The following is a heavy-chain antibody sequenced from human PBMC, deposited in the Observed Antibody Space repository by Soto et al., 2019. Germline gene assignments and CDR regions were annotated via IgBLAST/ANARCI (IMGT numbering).Heavy chain of an antibody. V-gene: IGHV3-30-3*01. Sequence: QVQLVESGGGVVQPGRSLRLSCAASGFTFSSYAMHWVRQAPGKGLEWVAVISYDGSNKYYADSMKGRFTISRDNSKNTLYLQMNSLRAEDTAVSYCARDFSYSPNAFDIWGQGTMVTVSS. D-gene: IGHD2-15*01. J-gene: IGHJ3*02. CDR3: ARDFSYSPNAFDI. CDR1: GFTFSSYA. CDR2: ISYDGSNK.